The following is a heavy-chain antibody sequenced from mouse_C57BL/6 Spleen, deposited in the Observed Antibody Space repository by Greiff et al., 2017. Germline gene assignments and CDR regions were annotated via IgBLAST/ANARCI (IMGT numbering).Heavy chain of an antibody. CDR2: INPSSGYT. Sequence: QVQLQQSGAELAKPGASVKLSCKASGFNFTSYWLHWVKQRPGQGLEWIGYINPSSGYTTYNQKFNDKDTLTADKSSSTAYMQLSSRKYEDSAVYYCANLSDRYCFDYWRQGTTRTVSS. CDR1: GFNFTSYW. V-gene: IGHV1-7*01. CDR3: ANLSDRYCFDY. D-gene: IGHD1-1*01. J-gene: IGHJ2*01.